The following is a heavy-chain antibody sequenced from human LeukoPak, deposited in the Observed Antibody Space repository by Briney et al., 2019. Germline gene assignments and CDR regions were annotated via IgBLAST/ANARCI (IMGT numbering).Heavy chain of an antibody. V-gene: IGHV4-4*02. Sequence: SETLSLTCAVSGGSISSSNWWSWVRQPPGKGPEWIGEIYHSGSTNYNPSLKSRVTISVDKSKNQFSLKLSSVTAADTAVYYCARDSGYSSSWYISHDAFDIWGQGTMVTVSS. CDR1: GGSISSSNW. CDR3: ARDSGYSSSWYISHDAFDI. CDR2: IYHSGST. D-gene: IGHD6-13*01. J-gene: IGHJ3*02.